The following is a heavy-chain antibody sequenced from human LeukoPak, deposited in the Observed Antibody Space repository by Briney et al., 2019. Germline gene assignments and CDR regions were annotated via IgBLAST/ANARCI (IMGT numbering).Heavy chain of an antibody. CDR3: ARVYCSSTSCPRYYYYMDV. CDR2: IIPIFGTA. V-gene: IGHV1-69*13. Sequence: GASVKVSCKASGGTFSSYAISWVRQAPGQGLEWMGGIIPIFGTANYAQKFQDRVTITADESTSTAYMELSSLRSEDTAVYYCARVYCSSTSCPRYYYYMDVWGKETTVTISS. J-gene: IGHJ6*03. D-gene: IGHD2-2*01. CDR1: GGTFSSYA.